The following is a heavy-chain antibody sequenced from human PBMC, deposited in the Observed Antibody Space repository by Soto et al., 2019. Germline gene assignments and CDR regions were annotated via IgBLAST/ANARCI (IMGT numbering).Heavy chain of an antibody. CDR1: GGSISTGGYY. Sequence: QVQLQESGPGLVKHSQTLSLTCTVSGGSISTGGYYWSWIRQQPGKGLEWIGYIYYSGSTYYNPSIQSRVTIPADASQNQFSLKLSSVTSADTAVYYCARWGGSTTPIGNWGQGTLVTVSS. V-gene: IGHV4-31*03. J-gene: IGHJ4*02. D-gene: IGHD2-2*01. CDR2: IYYSGST. CDR3: ARWGGSTTPIGN.